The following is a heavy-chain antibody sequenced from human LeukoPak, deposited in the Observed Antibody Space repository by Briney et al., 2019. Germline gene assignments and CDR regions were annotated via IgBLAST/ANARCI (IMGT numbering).Heavy chain of an antibody. V-gene: IGHV3-23*01. J-gene: IGHJ4*02. Sequence: GGSLRLSCAASGFTFSSYAMSWVRQAPGKGLEWVSAISGSGGSTYYADSVKGRFTISRDNSKNTLYLQMNSLRAEDTAVYYCAKDRGGRSSGYYFHPTDYWGQGTLVTVSS. CDR2: ISGSGGST. D-gene: IGHD3-22*01. CDR3: AKDRGGRSSGYYFHPTDY. CDR1: GFTFSSYA.